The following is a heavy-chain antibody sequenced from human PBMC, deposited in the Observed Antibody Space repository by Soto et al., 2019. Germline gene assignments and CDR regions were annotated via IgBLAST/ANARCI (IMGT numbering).Heavy chain of an antibody. D-gene: IGHD3-10*01. CDR2: IIPIFGTA. Sequence: QVQLVQSGAEVKKPGSSAKVSCKASGGTFSSYAISWVRQAPGQGLEWMGGIIPIFGTANYAQKFQGRVTITADESTSTAYMELSSLRSEDTAVYYCASRMDYYGSGSEYFDYWGQGTLVTVSS. J-gene: IGHJ4*02. CDR1: GGTFSSYA. CDR3: ASRMDYYGSGSEYFDY. V-gene: IGHV1-69*01.